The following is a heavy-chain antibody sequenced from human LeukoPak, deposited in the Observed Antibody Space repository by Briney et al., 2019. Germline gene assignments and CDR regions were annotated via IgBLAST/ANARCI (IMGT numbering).Heavy chain of an antibody. J-gene: IGHJ6*02. Sequence: ASVKVSCKASGYTFTSYYMHWVRQAPGQGLEWMGIINPSGGSTSYAQKFQGRVTMTRDTSTSTVYMELSSLRSEDTAVYYCAREGYSSSWYPNYGMDVWGQGTTVTVSS. V-gene: IGHV1-46*01. CDR3: AREGYSSSWYPNYGMDV. CDR2: INPSGGST. CDR1: GYTFTSYY. D-gene: IGHD6-13*01.